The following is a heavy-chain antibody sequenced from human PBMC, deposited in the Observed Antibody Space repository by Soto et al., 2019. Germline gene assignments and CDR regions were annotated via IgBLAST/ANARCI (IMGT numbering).Heavy chain of an antibody. V-gene: IGHV3-73*02. CDR1: GFTFSGSA. CDR2: IRSKANSYAT. CDR3: SAMYYDILTGYVYYYGMDV. D-gene: IGHD3-9*01. Sequence: EVQLVESGGGLVQPGGSLKLSCAASGFTFSGSAMHWVRQASGKGLEWVGRIRSKANSYATAYAASVKGRFTISRDDSKNTAYLQMNSLKTEDTAVYYCSAMYYDILTGYVYYYGMDVWGQGTTVTVSS. J-gene: IGHJ6*02.